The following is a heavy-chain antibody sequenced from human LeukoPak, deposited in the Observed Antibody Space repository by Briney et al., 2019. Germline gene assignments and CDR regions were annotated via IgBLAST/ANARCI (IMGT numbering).Heavy chain of an antibody. J-gene: IGHJ4*02. CDR1: GFTFSSYA. CDR3: ARSSGTIVFDY. Sequence: GGSLRLSCAASGFTFSSYAMHWVRQVPGKGLEWISRISNDGSSTNYAASVKGRFTISRDSAKNTVFLQMNSLRAEDTAVYYCARSSGTIVFDYWGQGILVTVSS. D-gene: IGHD1-7*01. CDR2: ISNDGSST. V-gene: IGHV3-74*01.